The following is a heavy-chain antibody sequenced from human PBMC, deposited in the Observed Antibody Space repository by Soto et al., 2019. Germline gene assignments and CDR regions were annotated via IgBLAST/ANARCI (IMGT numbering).Heavy chain of an antibody. J-gene: IGHJ3*02. D-gene: IGHD5-18*01. CDR2: ISYDGSNK. Sequence: HPGGSLRLSCAASGFTFSSYAMHWVRQAPGKGLEWVAVISYDGSNKYYADSVKGRFTISRDNSKNTLYLQMNSLRAEDTAVYYCARDLWAMWDTAMVMAFLPGPIWGQGTMVTVSS. CDR3: ARDLWAMWDTAMVMAFLPGPI. V-gene: IGHV3-30-3*01. CDR1: GFTFSSYA.